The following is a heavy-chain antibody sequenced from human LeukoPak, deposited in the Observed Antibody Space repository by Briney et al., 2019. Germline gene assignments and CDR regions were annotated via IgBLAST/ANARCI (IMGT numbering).Heavy chain of an antibody. CDR3: ARAPPGHFDWLWHGEATYYFDY. J-gene: IGHJ4*02. Sequence: ASVKVSCKASGYTFTSYGISWVRQAPGPGLEWMGWISAYNGNTNYAQKLQGKVTMTTDTSTSTAYMELRSLRSDDTAVYYCARAPPGHFDWLWHGEATYYFDYWGQGTLVTVSS. CDR2: ISAYNGNT. CDR1: GYTFTSYG. V-gene: IGHV1-18*01. D-gene: IGHD3-9*01.